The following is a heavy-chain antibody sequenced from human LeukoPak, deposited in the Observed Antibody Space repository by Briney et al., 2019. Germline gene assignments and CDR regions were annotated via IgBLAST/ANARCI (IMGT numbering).Heavy chain of an antibody. D-gene: IGHD4-17*01. CDR3: AKALLTTATTTAGDY. J-gene: IGHJ4*02. CDR1: GFTFSIYA. CDR2: ISGSGGST. Sequence: GGSLRLSCAASGFTFSIYAMSWVRQAPGKGLEWVSVISGSGGSTYYADSVKGRFTISRDNSKNTLYLQMNSLRAEDTAVYYCAKALLTTATTTAGDYWGQGTLVTVSS. V-gene: IGHV3-23*01.